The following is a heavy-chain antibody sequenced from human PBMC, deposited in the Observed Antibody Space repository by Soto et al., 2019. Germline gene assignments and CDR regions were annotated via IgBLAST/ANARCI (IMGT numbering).Heavy chain of an antibody. J-gene: IGHJ6*02. CDR3: ARRKSLDV. CDR2: VHDRETA. V-gene: IGHV4-31*03. Sequence: HVQLQESGPGLLRPSQTLSLTCSVSGGSVSSHDYDWTWVRQRPGKGLEWIGFVHDRETADYNPSLKSRFSLSVDTFKNKFSLRLSSVTAADSAVYYCARRKSLDVWGQGITVIVSS. CDR1: GGSVSSHDYD.